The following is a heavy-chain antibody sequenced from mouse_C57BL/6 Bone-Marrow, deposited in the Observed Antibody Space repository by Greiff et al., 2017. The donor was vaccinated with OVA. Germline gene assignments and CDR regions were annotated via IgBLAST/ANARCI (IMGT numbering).Heavy chain of an antibody. Sequence: EVQLLESGPGLAKPSQTLSLTCSVTGYSITSDYWNWIRKFPGNKLEYMGYISYGGSTYYNPSLKCRISITRDTSKNQYFLKLNSVTTEDTATYYCARGLPYSYGGFAYWGQGTLVTVSA. CDR1: GYSITSDY. CDR3: ARGLPYSYGGFAY. V-gene: IGHV3-8*01. J-gene: IGHJ3*01. D-gene: IGHD2-12*01. CDR2: ISYGGST.